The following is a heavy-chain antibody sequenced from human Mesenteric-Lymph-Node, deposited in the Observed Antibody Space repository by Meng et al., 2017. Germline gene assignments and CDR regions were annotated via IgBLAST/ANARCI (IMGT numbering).Heavy chain of an antibody. Sequence: EVQLVESGGGLVQPGGSLRLSCAASGFTISRRWMHWVRQAPGKGLVWVSRINSDGRTTNYADSVKGRFTISRDNAKNTLYLQMNSLRAEDTAVYYCVRWDYGVNSGPENWGQGTLVTVSS. CDR3: VRWDYGVNSGPEN. J-gene: IGHJ4*02. CDR1: GFTISRRW. CDR2: INSDGRTT. D-gene: IGHD4/OR15-4a*01. V-gene: IGHV3-74*01.